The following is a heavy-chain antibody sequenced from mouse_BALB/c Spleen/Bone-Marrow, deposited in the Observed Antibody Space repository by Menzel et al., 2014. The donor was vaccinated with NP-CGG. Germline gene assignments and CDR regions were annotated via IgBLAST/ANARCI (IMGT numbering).Heavy chain of an antibody. CDR1: GFNIKDTY. CDR2: IDPANGNT. Sequence: EVQLQQSGAELVKPGASVKLSCTAFGFNIKDTYMHWVKQRPEQGLEWIGRIDPANGNTKYDPKFQGKATITADTSSNTAYLQLSSLTSEDTAVYYCANYYYGSSLFAYWGQGTLVTVSA. V-gene: IGHV14-3*02. CDR3: ANYYYGSSLFAY. D-gene: IGHD1-1*01. J-gene: IGHJ3*01.